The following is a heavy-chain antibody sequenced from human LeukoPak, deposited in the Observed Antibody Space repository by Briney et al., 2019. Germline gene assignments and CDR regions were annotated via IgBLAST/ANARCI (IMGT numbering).Heavy chain of an antibody. D-gene: IGHD6-19*01. Sequence: GATVKISCKASGYAFTDYYMHWVQQAPGKGLEWMGRVDPEDGETIYAEKFQGRVTITADTSTDTAYMELSSLRSEDTAVYYCATDSGIAVAGSHYWGQGHLVTVSS. CDR3: ATDSGIAVAGSHY. CDR1: GYAFTDYY. J-gene: IGHJ4*02. CDR2: VDPEDGET. V-gene: IGHV1-69-2*01.